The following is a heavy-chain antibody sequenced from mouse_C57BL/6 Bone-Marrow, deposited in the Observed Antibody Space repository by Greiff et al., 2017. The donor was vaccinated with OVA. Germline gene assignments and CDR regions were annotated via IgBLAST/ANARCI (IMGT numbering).Heavy chain of an antibody. CDR1: GYTFTSYG. CDR2: IYPRSGNT. V-gene: IGHV1-81*01. D-gene: IGHD2-5*01. CDR3: ARGTYYSNYDAMDY. J-gene: IGHJ4*01. Sequence: VQRVESGAELARPGASVKLSCKASGYTFTSYGISWVKQRTGQGLEWIGEIYPRSGNTYYNEKFKGKATLTADKSSSTAYMELRSLTSEDSAVYFCARGTYYSNYDAMDYWGQGTSVTVSS.